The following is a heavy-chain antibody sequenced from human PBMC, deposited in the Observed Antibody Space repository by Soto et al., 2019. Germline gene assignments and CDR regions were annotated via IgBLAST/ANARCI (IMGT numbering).Heavy chain of an antibody. Sequence: PGGSLRLSCAASGFTFSSYAMHWVRQAPGKGLEWVAVISYDGSNKYYADSVKGRFTISRDNSKNTPYLQMNSLRAEDTAVYYCARDPLWGTAMVLWYFDLWGRGTLVTVSS. V-gene: IGHV3-30-3*01. CDR3: ARDPLWGTAMVLWYFDL. D-gene: IGHD5-18*01. J-gene: IGHJ2*01. CDR1: GFTFSSYA. CDR2: ISYDGSNK.